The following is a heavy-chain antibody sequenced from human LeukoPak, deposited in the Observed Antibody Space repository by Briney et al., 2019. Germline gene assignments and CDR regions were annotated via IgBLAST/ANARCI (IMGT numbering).Heavy chain of an antibody. D-gene: IGHD6-25*01. Sequence: GASVKVSCKASGYTFTSYDINWVRQATGQGLEWMGWMNPNSGNTGYAQKFQGRVTMTRNTSISTAYMELSSLRSEDTAVYYCARELSVHLRYNSGSYFDYWGQGALVTVSS. CDR2: MNPNSGNT. CDR3: ARELSVHLRYNSGSYFDY. CDR1: GYTFTSYD. J-gene: IGHJ4*02. V-gene: IGHV1-8*01.